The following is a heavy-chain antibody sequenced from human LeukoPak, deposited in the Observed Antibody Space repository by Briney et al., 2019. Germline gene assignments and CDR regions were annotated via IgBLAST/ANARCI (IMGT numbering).Heavy chain of an antibody. CDR2: INPNSGGT. J-gene: IGHJ5*02. CDR1: GYTFTGYY. D-gene: IGHD6-13*01. CDR3: ARARIAAAGTAFDL. V-gene: IGHV1-2*02. Sequence: ASVKVSCKASGYTFTGYYMHWVRQAPGQGLEWMGWINPNSGGTNYAQKFQGRVTMTRDTSISTAYMELSRLRSDDTAVYYCARARIAAAGTAFDLWGQGTLVTVSS.